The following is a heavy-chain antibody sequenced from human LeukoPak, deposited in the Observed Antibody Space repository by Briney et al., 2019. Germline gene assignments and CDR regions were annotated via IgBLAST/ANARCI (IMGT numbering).Heavy chain of an antibody. Sequence: PGGSLRLSCAASGFTFSSFPMTWVRQAPGKGLEWVSAISVSGGSTYYADSVKGRFTISRDNSKNTLYLQMNSLRAEDTAVYYCAKEAGSGYSSGWYEFDYWGQGTLVTVSS. D-gene: IGHD6-19*01. CDR1: GFTFSSFP. CDR2: ISVSGGST. V-gene: IGHV3-23*01. J-gene: IGHJ4*02. CDR3: AKEAGSGYSSGWYEFDY.